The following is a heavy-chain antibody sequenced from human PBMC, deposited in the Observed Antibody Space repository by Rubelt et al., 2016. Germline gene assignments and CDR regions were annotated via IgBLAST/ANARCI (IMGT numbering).Heavy chain of an antibody. J-gene: IGHJ4*02. CDR2: SNAGNGNT. CDR1: GYSFTTYS. CDR3: ATGYSSGWYVAY. D-gene: IGHD6-19*01. Sequence: QVQLVQSGAEVKKPGASVKVSCKAAGYSFTTYSIHWVRQAPGQRLEWMGWSNAGNGNTKYSPKFQGRVTITRDTSASTAYMELSSLRSEDTAIYYCATGYSSGWYVAYWGQGTLVTVSS. V-gene: IGHV1-3*01.